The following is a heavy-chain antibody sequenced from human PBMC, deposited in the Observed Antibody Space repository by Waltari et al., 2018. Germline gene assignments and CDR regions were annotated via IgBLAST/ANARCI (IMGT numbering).Heavy chain of an antibody. CDR2: IYSGGST. D-gene: IGHD1-26*01. V-gene: IGHV3-53*01. CDR3: ARGGAHAFNI. J-gene: IGHJ3*02. Sequence: EVQLVESGGGLIQPGGSLRLSGEVSGFTVSNNYMSWVRQAPGKGLEWVSVIYSGGSTYYADSMKGRFTISRDNSKNTLFLQMNSLRAEDTALYYCARGGAHAFNIWGQGTMVTVSS. CDR1: GFTVSNNY.